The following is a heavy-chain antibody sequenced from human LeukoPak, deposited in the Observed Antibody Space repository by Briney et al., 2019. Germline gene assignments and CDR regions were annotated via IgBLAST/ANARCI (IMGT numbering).Heavy chain of an antibody. J-gene: IGHJ4*02. Sequence: ASVKVSCKASGYTFTSYYMHWVRQAPGQGLEWMGIINPSGGSTSYAQKFQGRVTMTRDTSTSIVYMELSSLRSEDTAVYYCARDRITMIVVEETFDYWGQGTLVTVSS. D-gene: IGHD3-22*01. V-gene: IGHV1-46*01. CDR3: ARDRITMIVVEETFDY. CDR1: GYTFTSYY. CDR2: INPSGGST.